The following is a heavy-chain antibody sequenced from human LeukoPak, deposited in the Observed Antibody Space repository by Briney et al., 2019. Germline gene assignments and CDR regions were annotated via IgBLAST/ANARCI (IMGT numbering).Heavy chain of an antibody. D-gene: IGHD5-18*01. CDR3: ARGASGIQLWFFDP. Sequence: MAGGPLRLSCAASGFPFSDYYMSWIRQAPGKGLEWVSYISSSGSTIYYADSVKGRFTISRDNAKNSLYLQMNSLRAEDTAVYYCARGASGIQLWFFDPWGQGTLVRVSS. V-gene: IGHV3-11*04. J-gene: IGHJ5*02. CDR1: GFPFSDYY. CDR2: ISSSGSTI.